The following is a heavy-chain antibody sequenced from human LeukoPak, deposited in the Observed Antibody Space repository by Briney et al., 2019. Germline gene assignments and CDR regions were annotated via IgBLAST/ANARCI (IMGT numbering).Heavy chain of an antibody. CDR1: GGSITSSSYY. J-gene: IGHJ4*02. D-gene: IGHD5-18*01. Sequence: PSETLSLTCTVSGGSITSSSYYWGWIRQPPGKGLEWIGSIYYGGSTYYNPSLKSRVTMSIDTSKTQFSLKLSSVTAADTAVYSCARQLPVDTAMPFDYWGQGTLVSVSS. V-gene: IGHV4-39*01. CDR3: ARQLPVDTAMPFDY. CDR2: IYYGGST.